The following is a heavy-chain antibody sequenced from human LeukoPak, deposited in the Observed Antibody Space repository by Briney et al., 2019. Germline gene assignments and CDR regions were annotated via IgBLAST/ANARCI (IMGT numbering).Heavy chain of an antibody. D-gene: IGHD2-21*02. V-gene: IGHV4-39*01. J-gene: IGHJ5*02. CDR2: IYYSGST. CDR3: ARQVAYCGGDCYLNWFDP. CDR1: GGSISSSSYY. Sequence: SETLSLACTVSGGSISSSSYYWGWIRQPPGKGLEWIGSIYYSGSTYYNPSLKSRVTISVDTSKNQFSLKLSSVTAADTAVYYCARQVAYCGGDCYLNWFDPWGQGTLVTVSS.